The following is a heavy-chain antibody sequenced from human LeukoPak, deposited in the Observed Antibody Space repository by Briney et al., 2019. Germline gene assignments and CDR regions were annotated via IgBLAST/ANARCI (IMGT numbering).Heavy chain of an antibody. Sequence: PSETLSLTCAVYGGSFSGYYWSWIRQPPGKGREWIGEINHSGSTNYNPSLKSRVTISVDTSKNQFSLKLSSVTAADTAVYYCARHNSSSRVFDYWGQGTLVTVSS. D-gene: IGHD6-6*01. J-gene: IGHJ4*02. V-gene: IGHV4-34*01. CDR3: ARHNSSSRVFDY. CDR1: GGSFSGYY. CDR2: INHSGST.